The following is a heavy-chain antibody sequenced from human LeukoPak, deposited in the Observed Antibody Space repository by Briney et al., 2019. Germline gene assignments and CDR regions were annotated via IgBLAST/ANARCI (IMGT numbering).Heavy chain of an antibody. Sequence: KPSETLSLTCTVSGGSIRTYYWNWIRQPPGKGLEWIGYIYHSGSTNYNPSLQSRVTISVDTSKNQFSLNLNSVTAADTAVYYCARGGAARLHFQNWGQGTLVTVSS. CDR2: IYHSGST. V-gene: IGHV4-59*01. CDR3: ARGGAARLHFQN. D-gene: IGHD6-6*01. J-gene: IGHJ1*01. CDR1: GGSIRTYY.